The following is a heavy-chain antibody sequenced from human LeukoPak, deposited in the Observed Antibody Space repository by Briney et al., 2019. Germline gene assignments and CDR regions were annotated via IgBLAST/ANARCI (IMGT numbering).Heavy chain of an antibody. CDR3: ARGGKAAAELSVTMIVVDIFDY. CDR2: MNPNSGNT. D-gene: IGHD3-22*01. V-gene: IGHV1-8*03. CDR1: GYTFTSYD. J-gene: IGHJ4*02. Sequence: ASVKVSCKASGYTFTSYDINWVRQATGQGLEWMGWMNPNSGNTGYAQKFQGRVTITRNTSISTAYMELSSLRSEDTAVYYCARGGKAAAELSVTMIVVDIFDYWGQGTLVTVSS.